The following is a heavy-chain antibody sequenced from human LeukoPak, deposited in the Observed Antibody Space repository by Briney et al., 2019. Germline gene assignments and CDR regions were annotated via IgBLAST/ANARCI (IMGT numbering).Heavy chain of an antibody. Sequence: PGGSLRLSCAASGFTFSSYDMNWVRQAPGKGLEWVSYISRSGSTIYYADSVKGRFTISRDNAKDSPHLQMNSLRAEDTAVYYCAREGWLPYWGQGTLVTVSS. CDR3: AREGWLPY. CDR2: ISRSGSTI. J-gene: IGHJ4*02. CDR1: GFTFSSYD. D-gene: IGHD5-24*01. V-gene: IGHV3-48*03.